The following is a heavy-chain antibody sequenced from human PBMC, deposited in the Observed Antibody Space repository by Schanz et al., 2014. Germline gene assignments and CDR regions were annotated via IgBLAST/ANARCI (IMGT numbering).Heavy chain of an antibody. CDR3: AKDLLYGAPMPLNHLDY. D-gene: IGHD2-2*01. V-gene: IGHV3-23*04. CDR2: LSGSGGST. J-gene: IGHJ4*02. Sequence: EADLVESGGGLIQRGESLRLSCSASGFTFRDYYMSWIRQAPGKGLEWVSALSGSGGSTYYADSVKGRFTISRDNSKNTLYLQMNSLRAEDTAVYYCAKDLLYGAPMPLNHLDYWGQGTLVTVSS. CDR1: GFTFRDYY.